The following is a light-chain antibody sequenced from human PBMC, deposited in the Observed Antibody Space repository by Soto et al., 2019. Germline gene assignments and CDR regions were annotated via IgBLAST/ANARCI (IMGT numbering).Light chain of an antibody. Sequence: VLTQSPETLSLSPGETATLSCRASQSVDRYVAWYQQKVGQAPRLLIYDAYTPGTGVGARFTGSGSATDFHLTISNRGPEDFAVYYCQQRGKWPSTFGPGTKVEMK. J-gene: IGKJ2*02. V-gene: IGKV3-11*01. CDR3: QQRGKWPST. CDR2: DAY. CDR1: QSVDRY.